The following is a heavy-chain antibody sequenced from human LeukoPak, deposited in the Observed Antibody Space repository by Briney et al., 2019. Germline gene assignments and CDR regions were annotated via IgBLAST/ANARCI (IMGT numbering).Heavy chain of an antibody. V-gene: IGHV3-66*02. CDR2: IYTGDRT. Sequence: SXAXXGFIVSSNYXSWVRQAPGKGLXWVSVIYTGDRTDYSDPVKGRFTVSRDNSKNTMYLQMNSLKTEDTALYYCARQRDGYNSDPFDIWGQGTMVTVFS. CDR1: GFIVSSNY. CDR3: ARQRDGYNSDPFDI. J-gene: IGHJ3*02. D-gene: IGHD5-24*01.